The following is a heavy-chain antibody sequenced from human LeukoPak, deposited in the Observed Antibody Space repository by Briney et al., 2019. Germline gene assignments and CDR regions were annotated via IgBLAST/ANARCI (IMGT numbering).Heavy chain of an antibody. V-gene: IGHV3-23*01. CDR1: GFTFSSYA. CDR3: AKEKTTVRTPEIDY. J-gene: IGHJ4*02. CDR2: ISDSGGTT. Sequence: GGSLRLSCAASGFTFSSYAMSWVRQAPGKGLEWVSAISDSGGTTYYADSVKGRFTISRDNSKNALYLQMNSLRAEDTAVYYCAKEKTTVRTPEIDYWGQGTLVTVSS. D-gene: IGHD4-23*01.